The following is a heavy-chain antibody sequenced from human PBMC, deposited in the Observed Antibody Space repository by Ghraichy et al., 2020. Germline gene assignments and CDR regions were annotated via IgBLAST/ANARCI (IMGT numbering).Heavy chain of an antibody. CDR3: AREHYDSSGYYSPGGD. CDR2: INPNSGGT. Sequence: ASVKVSRKASGYTFTGYYMHWVRQAPGQGLEWMGWINPNSGGTNYAQKFQGRVTMTRDTSISTAYMELSRLRSDDTAVYYCAREHYDSSGYYSPGGDWGQGTLVTVSS. CDR1: GYTFTGYY. V-gene: IGHV1-2*02. J-gene: IGHJ4*02. D-gene: IGHD3-22*01.